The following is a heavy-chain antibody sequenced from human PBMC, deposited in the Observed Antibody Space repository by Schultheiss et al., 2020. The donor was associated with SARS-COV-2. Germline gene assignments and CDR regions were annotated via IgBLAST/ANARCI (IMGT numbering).Heavy chain of an antibody. CDR2: IRTKTNTYAT. J-gene: IGHJ3*02. D-gene: IGHD6-25*01. CDR3: TRAAALTRSGVGDAFDI. Sequence: GESLKISCAASEFTFSTYSMNWVRQAPGKGLEWVGLIRTKTNTYATTYAASVKGRFSISRDDSKNMAFLQLNSLKIEDTAMYYCTRAAALTRSGVGDAFDIWGQGAMVTVSS. V-gene: IGHV3-73*01. CDR1: EFTFSTYS.